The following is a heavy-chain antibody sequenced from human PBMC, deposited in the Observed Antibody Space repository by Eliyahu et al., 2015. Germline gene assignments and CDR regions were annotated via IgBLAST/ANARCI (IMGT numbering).Heavy chain of an antibody. Sequence: EVQLVQSGAEVKKPXESLKIXCKGSGYSFTXYWIGWVRXXPGKGLEWMGIIYPGDSDTRYSPSFQGQVTISADKSISTAYLQWSSLKASDTAMYYCLKSYSSSWYGPGGFDYWGQGTLVTVSS. CDR3: LKSYSSSWYGPGGFDY. D-gene: IGHD6-13*01. CDR2: IYPGDSDT. V-gene: IGHV5-51*01. J-gene: IGHJ4*02. CDR1: GYSFTXYW.